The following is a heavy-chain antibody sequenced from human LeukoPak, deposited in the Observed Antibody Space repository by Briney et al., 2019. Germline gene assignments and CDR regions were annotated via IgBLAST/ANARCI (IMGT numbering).Heavy chain of an antibody. CDR2: ISYDGSNK. Sequence: GGSLRLSCAASGFTFSSYGMHWVRQAPGKGLEWVAVISYDGSNKYYADSVKGRFTISRDNSKNTLYLQMNSLRAEDTAVYYCAKDHTSSWYYFDYWGQGTLVTVSS. CDR1: GFTFSSYG. V-gene: IGHV3-30*18. D-gene: IGHD6-13*01. J-gene: IGHJ4*02. CDR3: AKDHTSSWYYFDY.